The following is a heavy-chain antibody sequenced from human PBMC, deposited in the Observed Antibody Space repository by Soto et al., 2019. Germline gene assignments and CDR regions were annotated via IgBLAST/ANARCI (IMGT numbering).Heavy chain of an antibody. Sequence: EVQLLESGGGLVQPGGSLRLSCAASGFTFSSYAMRWVRQAPGKGLEWVSTISGSGGSTYYADSVKGRFTISRDNSKNTLYLQMNSLRAEDTAVYYCARRGSGSYYDYWGQGTLVTVCS. CDR2: ISGSGGST. CDR3: ARRGSGSYYDY. V-gene: IGHV3-23*01. D-gene: IGHD1-26*01. CDR1: GFTFSSYA. J-gene: IGHJ4*02.